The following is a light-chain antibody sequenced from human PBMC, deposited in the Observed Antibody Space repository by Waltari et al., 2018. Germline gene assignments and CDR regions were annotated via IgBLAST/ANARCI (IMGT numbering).Light chain of an antibody. CDR1: SLADKN. J-gene: IGLJ2*01. V-gene: IGLV3-1*01. CDR2: QDT. Sequence: SYEVTQPPSVSASPGQTATITRSGESLADKNTSWYQQTQGQSPVLVLYQDTKRPSGIPERFSGSNSGNSATLTISGTQAMDEADYYCQAWDSSTEVFGGGTRLTVL. CDR3: QAWDSSTEV.